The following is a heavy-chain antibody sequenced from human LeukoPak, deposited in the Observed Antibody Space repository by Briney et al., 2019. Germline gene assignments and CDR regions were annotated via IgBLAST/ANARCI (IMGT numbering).Heavy chain of an antibody. CDR2: IYSGGST. Sequence: PGWSLRLSCEASGFTVSSNYMSWVRQAPGKGLEWVSVIYSGGSTYYADSVKGRFTISRDNSKNTLSLQMTSLRGEDTAVYYCVRERMGAIKRRLNCDFDLWGRGTLVTVSS. J-gene: IGHJ2*01. D-gene: IGHD1-1*01. V-gene: IGHV3-66*01. CDR1: GFTVSSNY. CDR3: VRERMGAIKRRLNCDFDL.